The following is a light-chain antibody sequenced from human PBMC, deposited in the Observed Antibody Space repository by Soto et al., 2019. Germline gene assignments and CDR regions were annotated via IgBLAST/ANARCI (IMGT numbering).Light chain of an antibody. CDR3: QSYDISLHNYV. Sequence: QSVLTQPPSVSGAPGQRVSISCTGSTSNIGAPYDVHWYQHLPGTAPKLLIYGDNNRPSGVPDRFSGSKSGTSASLAITRLQAEDEADYYCQSYDISLHNYVCGTGTKVT. CDR2: GDN. CDR1: TSNIGAPYD. J-gene: IGLJ1*01. V-gene: IGLV1-40*01.